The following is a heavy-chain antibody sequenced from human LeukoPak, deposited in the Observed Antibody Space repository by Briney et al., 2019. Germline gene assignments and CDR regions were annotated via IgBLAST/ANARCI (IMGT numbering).Heavy chain of an antibody. J-gene: IGHJ4*02. V-gene: IGHV3-20*04. CDR2: INRNGGGT. D-gene: IGHD2-2*02. CDR3: CRTSPYQLQYIDY. CDR1: GFTFDVYG. Sequence: GGSLRLSCAASGFTFDVYGMSWVRQAPGKGLEWVSGINRNGGGTSYADSVKGRFTISRDTAKNTLYLQMNSLRTEDTALYYCCRTSPYQLQYIDYWGQGTLVTVSS.